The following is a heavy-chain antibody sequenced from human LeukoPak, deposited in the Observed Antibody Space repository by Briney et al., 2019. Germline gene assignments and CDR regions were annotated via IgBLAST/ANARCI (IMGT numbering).Heavy chain of an antibody. J-gene: IGHJ3*02. Sequence: SETLSLTCIVFGGSISSYYWSWIRQPPGKGLEWIGYIYSSGSTDYNPSLKSRATISLDTSNHQFSLKLSSVTAADTAVYYCARGIAAAGTLMAFDIWGQGTMVTVSS. CDR2: IYSSGST. V-gene: IGHV4-59*12. CDR3: ARGIAAAGTLMAFDI. D-gene: IGHD6-13*01. CDR1: GGSISSYY.